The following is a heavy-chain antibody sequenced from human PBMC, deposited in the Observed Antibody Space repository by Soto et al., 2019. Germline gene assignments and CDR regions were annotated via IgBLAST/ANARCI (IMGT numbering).Heavy chain of an antibody. Sequence: QVQLQESGPGLVKPSETLSLTCPVSSGSISNYYWNWIRQAPGKGLEWIGNIYYTGITNYNPSLKSRVTISVDMSNNQFSLKLSSVTAADTAVYYCARDGKPSLGGMDVWGQGTTVTVSS. CDR1: SGSISNYY. V-gene: IGHV4-59*01. CDR3: ARDGKPSLGGMDV. D-gene: IGHD3-3*02. CDR2: IYYTGIT. J-gene: IGHJ6*02.